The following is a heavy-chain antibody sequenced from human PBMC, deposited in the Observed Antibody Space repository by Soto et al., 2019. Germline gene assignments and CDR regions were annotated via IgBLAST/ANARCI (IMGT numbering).Heavy chain of an antibody. CDR3: ARDGLGTTRRYFDS. CDR2: IIPVLGIV. CDR1: GGTFTSYS. D-gene: IGHD1-1*01. V-gene: IGHV1-69*04. J-gene: IGHJ4*02. Sequence: QVQLVQSGAEVKKPGSSVKVSCKASGGTFTSYSITWVRQAPGQGLEWMGRIIPVLGIVNYAQKFQGRVTITADKSTTTAYMELSSLRSEDTAVYYCARDGLGTTRRYFDSWGQGTLVTASS.